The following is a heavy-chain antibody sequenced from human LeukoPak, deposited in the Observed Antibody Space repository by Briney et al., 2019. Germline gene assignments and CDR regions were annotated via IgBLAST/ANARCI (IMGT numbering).Heavy chain of an antibody. CDR2: IRQDGSEK. D-gene: IGHD3-10*01. V-gene: IGHV3-7*01. Sequence: PGGSLRLSCAASGFTFSSYWMSWVRQAPGKGLEWVANIRQDGSEKYYVGSVKGRFTISRDNAKNSLNLQMNSLRAEDTAVYYCARDSGGGDYLDYWGQRTLVTVSS. CDR1: GFTFSSYW. J-gene: IGHJ4*02. CDR3: ARDSGGGDYLDY.